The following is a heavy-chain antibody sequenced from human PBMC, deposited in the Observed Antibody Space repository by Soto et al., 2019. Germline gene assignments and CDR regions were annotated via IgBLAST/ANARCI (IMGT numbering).Heavy chain of an antibody. V-gene: IGHV4-61*01. Sequence: PSETLSLTCTVSGGSVSGGSYYWSWIRQPPGKGLEWIGYIYYSGSTNYNPSLKSRVTISVDTSKNQFSLKLSSVTAADTAVYYCATTAAAGTPPPIKPGMDVWGQGTTVTVSS. CDR3: ATTAAAGTPPPIKPGMDV. CDR2: IYYSGST. D-gene: IGHD6-13*01. J-gene: IGHJ6*02. CDR1: GGSVSGGSYY.